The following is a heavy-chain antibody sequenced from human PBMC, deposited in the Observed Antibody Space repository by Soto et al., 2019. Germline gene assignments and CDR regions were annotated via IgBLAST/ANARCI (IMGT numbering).Heavy chain of an antibody. Sequence: VSCKASGYTFTSYAMNWVRQAPGQRLEWMGWINAGNGNTKYSQKFQGRVTITRDTSASTAYMELSSLRSEDTAVYYCARDPGYSYGTTWGQGTLVTVSS. CDR2: INAGNGNT. V-gene: IGHV1-3*01. D-gene: IGHD5-18*01. CDR1: GYTFTSYA. J-gene: IGHJ5*02. CDR3: ARDPGYSYGTT.